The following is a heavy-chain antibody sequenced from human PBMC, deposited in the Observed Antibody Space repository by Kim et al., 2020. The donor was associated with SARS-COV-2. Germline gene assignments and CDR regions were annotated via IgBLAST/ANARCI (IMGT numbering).Heavy chain of an antibody. V-gene: IGHV3-66*01. CDR2: IYSGGST. CDR3: ARDDSYCGGDCYSVAFDI. CDR1: GFTVSSNY. Sequence: GGSLRLSCAASGFTVSSNYMSWVRQAPGKGLEWVSVIYSGGSTYYADSVKGRFTISRDNSKNTLYLQMNSLRAEDTAVYYCARDDSYCGGDCYSVAFDIWGQGTMVTVSS. D-gene: IGHD2-21*02. J-gene: IGHJ3*02.